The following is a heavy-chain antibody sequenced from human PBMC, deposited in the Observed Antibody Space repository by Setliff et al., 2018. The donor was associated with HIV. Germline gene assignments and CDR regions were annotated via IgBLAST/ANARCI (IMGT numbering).Heavy chain of an antibody. V-gene: IGHV4-59*08. CDR1: GGSISSYY. CDR3: ARGYGAAGGGY. Sequence: SETLSLTCKVSGGSISSYYWSWIRQPPGKGLEWIGYIYYSGSTNYNPSLRSRVTISVDTSKNLFYLKLSFVTAADTAVYYCARGYGAAGGGYWGQGTLVTVSS. J-gene: IGHJ4*02. D-gene: IGHD5-18*01. CDR2: IYYSGST.